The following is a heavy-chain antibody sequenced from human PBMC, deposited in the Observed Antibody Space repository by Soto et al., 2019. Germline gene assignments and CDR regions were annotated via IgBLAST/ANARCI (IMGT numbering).Heavy chain of an antibody. V-gene: IGHV4-59*01. CDR3: ARGLGIAVAGVGFDY. J-gene: IGHJ4*02. D-gene: IGHD6-19*01. CDR1: GGSISSYY. CDR2: IYYSGST. Sequence: KPSETLSLTCTVSGGSISSYYWSWIRQPPGKGLEWIGYIYYSGSTNYNPSLKSRVTISVDTSKNQFSLKLSSVTAADTAVYYCARGLGIAVAGVGFDYWGQGTLVTVSS.